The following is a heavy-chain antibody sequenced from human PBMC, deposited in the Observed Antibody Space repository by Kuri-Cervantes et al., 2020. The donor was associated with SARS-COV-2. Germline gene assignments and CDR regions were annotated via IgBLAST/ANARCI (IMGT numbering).Heavy chain of an antibody. CDR2: VYTSGIT. CDR1: GGSISSSSYY. D-gene: IGHD2-2*01. Sequence: ESLKISCTVSGGSISSSSYYWGWIRQPPGKGLEWIGRVYTSGITNYNPSLKSRVTMSVDTSNNQFSLKLNSVTAADTAVYYCAREGYCSSVSCFLFDYWGQGMLVTVSS. J-gene: IGHJ4*02. V-gene: IGHV4-39*07. CDR3: AREGYCSSVSCFLFDY.